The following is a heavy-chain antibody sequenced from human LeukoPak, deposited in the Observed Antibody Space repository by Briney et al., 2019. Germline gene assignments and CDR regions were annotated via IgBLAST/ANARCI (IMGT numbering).Heavy chain of an antibody. J-gene: IGHJ6*02. Sequence: GASVKVSCKASGYTFTGYYMHWVRQAPGQGLEWMGWINPNSGGTNYAQKFQGWVTMTRDTSISTAYMELSRLRSDGTAVYYCARAYCSSTSCRPDYGMDVRGQGTTVTVSS. CDR2: INPNSGGT. CDR1: GYTFTGYY. CDR3: ARAYCSSTSCRPDYGMDV. V-gene: IGHV1-2*04. D-gene: IGHD2-2*01.